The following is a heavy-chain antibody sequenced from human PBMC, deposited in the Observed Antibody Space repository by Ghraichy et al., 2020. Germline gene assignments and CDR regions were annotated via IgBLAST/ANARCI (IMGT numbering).Heavy chain of an antibody. CDR3: ASGAGTGTWRLDP. V-gene: IGHV4-59*01. CDR1: GGSISSYY. J-gene: IGHJ5*02. Sequence: SETLSLTCTVSGGSISSYYWSWIRQPPGQGLEWIGYIYYTGSTTYNPSLKSRVTLSVDTSKNQFSLKLSSVTAADTAVYYCASGAGTGTWRLDPWGQGTLVTVSS. D-gene: IGHD1-7*01. CDR2: IYYTGST.